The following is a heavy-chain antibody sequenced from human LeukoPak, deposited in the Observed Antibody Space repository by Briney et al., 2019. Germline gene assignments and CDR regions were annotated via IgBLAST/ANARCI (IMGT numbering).Heavy chain of an antibody. CDR3: ARDPGRSPDY. CDR1: GFTFSHYS. D-gene: IGHD1-26*01. Sequence: GGSLRLSCAASGFTFSHYSMHWVRQAPGKGLEYVSAINSNGDDTYYVNSVKGRFTFSRDNSKNTLYLQMGSLRAEDMAVYYCARDPGRSPDYWGQGTLVTVSS. J-gene: IGHJ4*02. V-gene: IGHV3-64*01. CDR2: INSNGDDT.